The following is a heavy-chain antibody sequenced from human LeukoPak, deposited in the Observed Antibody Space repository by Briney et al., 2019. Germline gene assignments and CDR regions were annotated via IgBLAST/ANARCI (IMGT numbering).Heavy chain of an antibody. Sequence: SKTLSLTCAVSGGSISSGNWWSWVRQPPGKGLEWIGEINHSGSTNYNPSLKSRVTISVDTSKNQFSLKLSSVTAADTAVYYCARHAVGGSSGWYGQSYYYYYYMDVWGKGTTVTISS. CDR1: GGSISSGNW. V-gene: IGHV4-4*02. D-gene: IGHD6-19*01. J-gene: IGHJ6*03. CDR3: ARHAVGGSSGWYGQSYYYYYYMDV. CDR2: INHSGST.